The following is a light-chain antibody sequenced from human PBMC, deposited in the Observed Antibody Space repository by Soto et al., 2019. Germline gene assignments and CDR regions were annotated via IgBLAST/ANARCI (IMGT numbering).Light chain of an antibody. CDR1: QSISSY. J-gene: IGKJ5*01. V-gene: IGKV1-39*01. CDR2: AAS. Sequence: IQMTQSPSSLSASVGDRVTITFRASQSISSYLNWYQQKPGKDPKILIYAASSLQSGVPSRLSGSGFGKDFNLTMSSLKPEDFGTYYCQESCSMPTFGQGTRLEI. CDR3: QESCSMPT.